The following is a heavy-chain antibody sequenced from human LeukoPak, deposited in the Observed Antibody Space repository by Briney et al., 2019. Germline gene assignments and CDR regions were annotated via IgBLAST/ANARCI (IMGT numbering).Heavy chain of an antibody. D-gene: IGHD2-15*01. J-gene: IGHJ4*02. V-gene: IGHV3-30*02. CDR3: AKDFSPLVVVVAAHFDY. CDR1: GFTFSSYG. CDR2: IRYDGSNK. Sequence: GGSLRLSCAASGFTFSSYGMHWVRQAPGKGLEWVAFIRYDGSNKYYADSVKGRFTISRDNSKNTLYLQMNSLRAEDTAVYYCAKDFSPLVVVVAAHFDYWGQGTPVTVSS.